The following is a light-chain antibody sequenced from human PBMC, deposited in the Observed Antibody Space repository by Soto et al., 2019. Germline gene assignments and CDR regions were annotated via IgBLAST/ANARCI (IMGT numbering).Light chain of an antibody. CDR3: QQYNDWLPMYT. J-gene: IGKJ2*01. V-gene: IGKV3-15*01. CDR1: QSISSK. Sequence: EIVMTQSPATLSVSPGERATLSCRASQSISSKLAWYQHKPGQAPRLLIYGASTRATGVPARFSGSGSGTEFTLTINSLQSEDSAVYSCQQYNDWLPMYTFGQGTKLEI. CDR2: GAS.